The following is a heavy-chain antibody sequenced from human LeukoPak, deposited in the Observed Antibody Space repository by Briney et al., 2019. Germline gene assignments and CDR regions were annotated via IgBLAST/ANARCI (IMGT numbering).Heavy chain of an antibody. CDR1: GLTVSNNY. CDR3: ARDPGAAAGNLWS. Sequence: GGSLRLSCVVSGLTVSNNYMTWVRQAPGKGLEWVSLIFSGGGTYYADSVKGRFTIPRDSSKNTFYLQMNSLRAEDTALYYCARDPGAAAGNLWSWGQGTLVTVSS. V-gene: IGHV3-66*01. J-gene: IGHJ5*02. CDR2: IFSGGGT. D-gene: IGHD6-25*01.